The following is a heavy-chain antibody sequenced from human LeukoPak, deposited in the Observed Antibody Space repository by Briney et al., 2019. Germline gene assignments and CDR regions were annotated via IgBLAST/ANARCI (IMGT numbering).Heavy chain of an antibody. CDR2: IYTSGST. CDR1: GGSISSYY. J-gene: IGHJ4*02. CDR3: ARDGYYYDSSGYYEKMYYFDY. D-gene: IGHD3-22*01. Sequence: SETLSLTCTVSGGSISSYYWSWIRQPAGKGLEWFGRIYTSGSTNYNPSLKSRVTMSVDTSKNQFSLKLSSVTAADTAVYYCARDGYYYDSSGYYEKMYYFDYWGQGTLVTVSS. V-gene: IGHV4-4*07.